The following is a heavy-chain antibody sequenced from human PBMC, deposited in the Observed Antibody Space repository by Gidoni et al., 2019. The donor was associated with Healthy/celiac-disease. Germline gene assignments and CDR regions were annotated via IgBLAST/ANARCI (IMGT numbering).Heavy chain of an antibody. CDR3: ARVPVSGDAFDI. Sequence: EVQLVESGGGLVKPGRSLRLSCAASGFTFRSYSMNWVRQAPGKWLEWVSAISSSSSYIYYEDSVKGRFNISRDNAKNSLYLQMNSRRAEDTAVYYCARVPVSGDAFDIWGQGTMVTVSS. J-gene: IGHJ3*02. CDR1: GFTFRSYS. V-gene: IGHV3-21*01. CDR2: ISSSSSYI.